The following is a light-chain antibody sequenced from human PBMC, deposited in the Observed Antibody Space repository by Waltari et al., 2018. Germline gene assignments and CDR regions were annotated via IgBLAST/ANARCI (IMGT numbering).Light chain of an antibody. Sequence: IQMTPSPSTLSASVGDRVTITCRASQSISSWLAWYQHKPGNAPKLLIYKASSLESGVPSRFSGSGSGTEFTLTISSLQPDDFATYYCQQYNSYSPCTFGQGTKLEIK. J-gene: IGKJ2*02. CDR2: KAS. V-gene: IGKV1-5*03. CDR1: QSISSW. CDR3: QQYNSYSPCT.